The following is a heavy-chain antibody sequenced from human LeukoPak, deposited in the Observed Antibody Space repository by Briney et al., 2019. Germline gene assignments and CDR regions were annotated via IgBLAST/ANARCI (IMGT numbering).Heavy chain of an antibody. J-gene: IGHJ6*02. CDR2: ISYDGSNK. V-gene: IGHV3-30*18. Sequence: PGRSLRLSCAASGFTFSSYGMHWVRQAPGKGLEWVAVISYDGSNKYYADSVKGRFTISRDNSKNTLYLQMNSLRAEDTAVYYCAKDAYSSGWYYYYYYGMDVWGQGTTVTVSS. CDR1: GFTFSSYG. CDR3: AKDAYSSGWYYYYYYGMDV. D-gene: IGHD6-19*01.